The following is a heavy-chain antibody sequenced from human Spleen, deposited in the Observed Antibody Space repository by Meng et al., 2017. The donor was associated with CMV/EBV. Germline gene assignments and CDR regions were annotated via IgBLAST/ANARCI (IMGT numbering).Heavy chain of an antibody. D-gene: IGHD2-8*01. CDR3: AADANIVLMVPSEYGMDV. CDR2: IIPIFGTA. J-gene: IGHJ6*02. Sequence: SVKVSCKASGGTFSSYAISWVRQAPGQGLEWMGGIIPIFGTANYAQKFQGRVTITTDESTSTAYMELSSLRSEDTAVYYCAADANIVLMVPSEYGMDVWGQGTTVTVSS. CDR1: GGTFSSYA. V-gene: IGHV1-69*05.